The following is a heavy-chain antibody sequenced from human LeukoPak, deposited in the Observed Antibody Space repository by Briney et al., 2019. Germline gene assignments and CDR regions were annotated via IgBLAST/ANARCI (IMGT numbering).Heavy chain of an antibody. CDR3: TRGTDGLWDF. CDR1: GLTSTDYS. CDR2: ISSSSDYI. J-gene: IGHJ4*02. Sequence: PGGSLRLSCVVSGLTSTDYSMTWVRQAPGKGLEWVSSISSSSDYIFYADSVKGRFTISRDNAKNSLYLQMNSLRAEDTAVYYCTRGTDGLWDFWGQGTLVTVSS. D-gene: IGHD2-8*01. V-gene: IGHV3-21*06.